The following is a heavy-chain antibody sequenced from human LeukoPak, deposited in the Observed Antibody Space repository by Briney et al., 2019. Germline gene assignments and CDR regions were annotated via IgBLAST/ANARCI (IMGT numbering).Heavy chain of an antibody. D-gene: IGHD6-13*01. CDR1: GGSISSYY. Sequence: SETLSLTCTVSGGSISSYYWSWIRQPPGKGLEWIGYIYYSGSTNYNPSLKSRVTISVDTSKNQFSLKLSSVTAADTAVYYCAWTYSSSWFDYWGQGTLVTVSS. J-gene: IGHJ4*02. CDR3: AWTYSSSWFDY. CDR2: IYYSGST. V-gene: IGHV4-59*01.